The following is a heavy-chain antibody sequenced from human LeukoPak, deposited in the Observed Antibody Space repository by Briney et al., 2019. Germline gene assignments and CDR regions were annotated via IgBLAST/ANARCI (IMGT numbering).Heavy chain of an antibody. CDR3: ARGTMVRGVIRTPFDY. CDR1: GFTFSSYG. Sequence: GGSLRLSCAASGFTFSSYGMNWVRQAPGKGLEWVAVIWYDGSNKYYADSVKGRFTISRDNSKNTLYLQMNSLRAEDTAVYYCARGTMVRGVIRTPFDYWGQGTLVTVSS. D-gene: IGHD3-10*01. J-gene: IGHJ4*02. CDR2: IWYDGSNK. V-gene: IGHV3-33*01.